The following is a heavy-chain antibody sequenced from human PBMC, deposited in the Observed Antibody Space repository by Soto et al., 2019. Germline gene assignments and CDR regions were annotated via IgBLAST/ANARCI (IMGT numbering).Heavy chain of an antibody. CDR2: MWYDGTGE. D-gene: IGHD2-15*01. CDR3: ARGLTKLAGVALDI. J-gene: IGHJ3*02. V-gene: IGHV3-33*01. Sequence: QVQLEESGGGVVQPGGSLSLSCAASGFNFITSGMHWVRQAPGKGLEWVTVMWYDGTGEDYAESVKGRFTISRDNSKNTLFLQINNLRAEDTAVYYCARGLTKLAGVALDICGQGTMVTVSS. CDR1: GFNFITSG.